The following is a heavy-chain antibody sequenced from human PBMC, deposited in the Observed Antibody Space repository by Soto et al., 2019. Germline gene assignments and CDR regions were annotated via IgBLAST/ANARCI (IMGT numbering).Heavy chain of an antibody. CDR3: ARDSGIAGYYYYGMDV. CDR2: INAGNGNT. D-gene: IGHD6-13*01. CDR1: GYTFTSYA. J-gene: IGHJ6*02. Sequence: ASVKVSCKASGYTFTSYAMHWVRQAPGQRLEWMGWINAGNGNTKYSQKFQGRVTITRDTSASTAYMELSSLRSEDTAVYYCARDSGIAGYYYYGMDVWGQGTTVTVSS. V-gene: IGHV1-3*01.